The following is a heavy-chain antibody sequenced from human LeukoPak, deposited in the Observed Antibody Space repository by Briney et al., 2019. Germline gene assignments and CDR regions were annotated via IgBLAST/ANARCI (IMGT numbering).Heavy chain of an antibody. J-gene: IGHJ2*01. CDR1: GGSISSYY. Sequence: SETLSLTCTVSGGSISSYYWSWFRQPPGKGLEWIGYIYYSGSTNYNPSLKSRVTISVDTSKNQFSLKLSSVTDADTAVYYCASDGVSAAAGSFDLWGRGTPVTVSS. D-gene: IGHD6-13*01. CDR3: ASDGVSAAAGSFDL. CDR2: IYYSGST. V-gene: IGHV4-59*01.